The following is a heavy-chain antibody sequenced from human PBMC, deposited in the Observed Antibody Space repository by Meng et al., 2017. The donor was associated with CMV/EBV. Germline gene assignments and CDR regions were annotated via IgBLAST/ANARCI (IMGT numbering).Heavy chain of an antibody. D-gene: IGHD6-6*01. CDR2: INHSGST. V-gene: IGHV4-34*01. J-gene: IGHJ4*02. CDR3: AREGSSRPLDY. Sequence: SETLSLTCAAYGGSCSGYYWSWIRQPPGKGLEWIGEINHSGSTNYNPSLKSRVTISVDTSKNQFSLKLSSVTAADTAVYYCAREGSSRPLDYWGQGPLVTVSS. CDR1: GGSCSGYY.